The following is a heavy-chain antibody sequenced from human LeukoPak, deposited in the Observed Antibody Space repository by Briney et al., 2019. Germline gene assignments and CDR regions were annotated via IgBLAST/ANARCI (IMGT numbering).Heavy chain of an antibody. V-gene: IGHV4-34*01. CDR2: INHSGST. CDR1: GGSFSGYY. D-gene: IGHD3-3*01. CDR3: ARSNFDFWSGYTSGAFDI. Sequence: SETLSLTCAVYGGSFSGYYWSWIRQPPGKGLEWIGEINHSGSTNYNPSLKSRVTISVDTSKNQFSLKLSSVTAADTAVYYCARSNFDFWSGYTSGAFDIWGQGTMVTVSS. J-gene: IGHJ3*02.